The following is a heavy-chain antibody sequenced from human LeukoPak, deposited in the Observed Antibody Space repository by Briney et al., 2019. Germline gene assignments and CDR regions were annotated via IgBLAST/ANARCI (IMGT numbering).Heavy chain of an antibody. J-gene: IGHJ5*02. CDR1: GYTFTSYD. Sequence: GASVKVSCMASGYTFTSYDINWVRQATGQGLQWMGWMNPSDAKTGYAQEFQGRVTMTRDTSISTGYMELSSLTSEDTAVYYCATGTGYSNSNNWFDPWGQGTLVTVSS. CDR3: ATGTGYSNSNNWFDP. CDR2: MNPSDAKT. V-gene: IGHV1-8*01. D-gene: IGHD4-11*01.